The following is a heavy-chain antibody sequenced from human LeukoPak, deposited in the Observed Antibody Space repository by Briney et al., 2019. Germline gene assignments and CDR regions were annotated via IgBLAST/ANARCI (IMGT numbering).Heavy chain of an antibody. Sequence: SQRLSLTCTLSGGSLCSRGDNWSWSRARPRQGLGWSEYIYYSGRPYYNPSLKSRVTISIDTSKNQFSLKLSSVTAADTAVYYCARERNESASDYWGQGTLVTVSS. CDR3: ARERNESASDY. CDR2: IYYSGRP. D-gene: IGHD6-25*01. J-gene: IGHJ4*02. V-gene: IGHV4-31*03. CDR1: GGSLCSRGDN.